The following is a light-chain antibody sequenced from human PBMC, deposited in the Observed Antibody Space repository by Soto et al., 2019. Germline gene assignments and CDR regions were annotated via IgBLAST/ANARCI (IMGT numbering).Light chain of an antibody. CDR3: SSYTSSRTYV. J-gene: IGLJ1*01. CDR2: DVS. V-gene: IGLV2-14*03. Sequence: QSALTQPASVSGSPGQSITISCTGTSSDVGGYNYVSWYQQHPGKAPKLMIYDVSNRPSGVSNRFSGSKSGNTASLTNSGPRSEYEADYYCSSYTSSRTYVFVTGTKVTVL. CDR1: SSDVGGYNY.